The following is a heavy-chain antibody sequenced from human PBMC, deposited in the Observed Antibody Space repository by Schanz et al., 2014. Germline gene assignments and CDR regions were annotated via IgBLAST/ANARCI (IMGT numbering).Heavy chain of an antibody. CDR2: ISGSGGST. D-gene: IGHD2-15*01. CDR3: AKGSVVVVAATLPFDY. CDR1: GYTVSSNY. Sequence: EVQLVESGGGLIQPGGSLRLSCAASGYTVSSNYMSWVRQAPGKGLEWVSAISGSGGSTYYADSVKGRFTISRDNSKNTLYLQMNSLRAEDTAVYYCAKGSVVVVAATLPFDYWGQGTLVTVSS. V-gene: IGHV3-23*04. J-gene: IGHJ4*02.